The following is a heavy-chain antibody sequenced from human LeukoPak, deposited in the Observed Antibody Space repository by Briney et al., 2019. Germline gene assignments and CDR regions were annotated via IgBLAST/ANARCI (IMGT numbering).Heavy chain of an antibody. Sequence: SETLSLTCTVSGGSISSYYWSWIRQPAGKGLEWIGRIYTSGGTNYNPSLKSRVTMSVDTSKNQFSLKLSSVTAADTAVYFCTREDHGDASIDYWGQGTLVTVSS. D-gene: IGHD4-17*01. CDR3: TREDHGDASIDY. CDR2: IYTSGGT. V-gene: IGHV4-4*07. CDR1: GGSISSYY. J-gene: IGHJ4*02.